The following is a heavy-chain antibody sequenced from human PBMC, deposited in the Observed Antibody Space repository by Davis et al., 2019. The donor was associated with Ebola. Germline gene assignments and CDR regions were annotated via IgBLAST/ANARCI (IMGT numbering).Heavy chain of an antibody. CDR3: ARGNYCSSTSCYDYYYYYYMDV. V-gene: IGHV3-30*03. J-gene: IGHJ6*03. D-gene: IGHD2-2*01. Sequence: GESLKISCAASGFTFSSYGMHWVRQAPGKGLEWVAVISYDGSNKYYADSVKGRFTISRDNSKNTLYLQMNSLRAEDTAVYYCARGNYCSSTSCYDYYYYYYMDVWGKGTTVTVSS. CDR1: GFTFSSYG. CDR2: ISYDGSNK.